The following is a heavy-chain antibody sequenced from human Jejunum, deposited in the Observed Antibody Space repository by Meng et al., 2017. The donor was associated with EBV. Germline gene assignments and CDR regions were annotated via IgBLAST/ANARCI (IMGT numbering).Heavy chain of an antibody. D-gene: IGHD3-22*01. Sequence: VQLVQLAAEVTEPGGSVKLIGKGSGYSCTSYWIGWVRQMPGKGLEWMGIIHPSDSDAIYSPSFQGQVTISADKSINTAYLQWSSLKASDTAMYYCARPHYYDTSGPFDYWGQGTLVTVAS. CDR3: ARPHYYDTSGPFDY. J-gene: IGHJ4*02. CDR1: GYSCTSYW. V-gene: IGHV5-51*01. CDR2: IHPSDSDA.